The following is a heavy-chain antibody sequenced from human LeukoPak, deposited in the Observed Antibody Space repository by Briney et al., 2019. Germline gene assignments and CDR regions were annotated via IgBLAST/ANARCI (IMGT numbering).Heavy chain of an antibody. CDR2: ISYDGSNK. CDR1: GFTFRSYG. Sequence: PGGSLRLSCVASGFTFRSYGMHWVRQAPGKGLEWVAVISYDGSNKYYADSVKGRFTISRDNSKNTLYLQMNSLRVEDTAVYYCVQERNNQSKYRPAPFDYWGQGTLVTVSS. J-gene: IGHJ4*02. D-gene: IGHD1-14*01. CDR3: VQERNNQSKYRPAPFDY. V-gene: IGHV3-30*18.